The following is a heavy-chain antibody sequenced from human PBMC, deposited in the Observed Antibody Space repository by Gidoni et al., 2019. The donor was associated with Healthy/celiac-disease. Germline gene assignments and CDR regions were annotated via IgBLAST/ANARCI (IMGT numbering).Heavy chain of an antibody. D-gene: IGHD3-3*01. CDR2: ISAYNGNT. Sequence: QAQLVQSGAEVTKPGASVKVSCKASGYTFTSSGLSWVRQAPGHGLEWMGWISAYNGNTNYAQKLQGRVTMTTDTSTSTAYMELRSLRSDDTAVYYCARPHVDYDFWSGYTTPYGMDVWGQGTTVTVSS. CDR3: ARPHVDYDFWSGYTTPYGMDV. CDR1: GYTFTSSG. J-gene: IGHJ6*02. V-gene: IGHV1-18*04.